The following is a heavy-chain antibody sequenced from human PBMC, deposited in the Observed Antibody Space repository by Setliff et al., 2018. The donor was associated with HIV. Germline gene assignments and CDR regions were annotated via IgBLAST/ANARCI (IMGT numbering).Heavy chain of an antibody. Sequence: VASVKVSCKASRSTFNSHTINWVRQAPGQGLDWMGRIIPILGVANYAQRFQGKVTITADKSTSTAYMELSSLRSEDTAVYYCARPYSSGLFDPWGQGTLVTVSS. CDR2: IIPILGVA. J-gene: IGHJ5*02. D-gene: IGHD6-19*01. V-gene: IGHV1-69*02. CDR1: RSTFNSHT. CDR3: ARPYSSGLFDP.